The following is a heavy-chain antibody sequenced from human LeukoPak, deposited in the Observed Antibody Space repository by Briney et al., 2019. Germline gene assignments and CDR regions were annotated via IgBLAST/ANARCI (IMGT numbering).Heavy chain of an antibody. D-gene: IGHD1-26*01. CDR1: GYSISSGYY. J-gene: IGHJ4*02. CDR3: ARSSGWLLPDY. Sequence: KASETLSLTCTVSGYSISSGYYWGWIRQPPGKGLEWIGSIYHSGSTYYNPSLKSRVTISVDTSKNQFSLKLSSVTAADTAVYYCARSSGWLLPDYWGQGTLVTVSS. V-gene: IGHV4-38-2*02. CDR2: IYHSGST.